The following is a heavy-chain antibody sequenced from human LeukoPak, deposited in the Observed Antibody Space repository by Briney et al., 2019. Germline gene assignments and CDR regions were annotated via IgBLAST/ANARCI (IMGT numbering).Heavy chain of an antibody. D-gene: IGHD4-17*01. CDR2: ISSSGSTI. Sequence: PGGSLRLSCAASGFTFSDYYMSRIRQAPGKGLEWVSYISSSGSTIYYADSVKGRFTISRDNAKNSLYLQMNSLRAEDTAVYYCARAESVTENYFDYWGQGTLVTVSS. CDR1: GFTFSDYY. CDR3: ARAESVTENYFDY. J-gene: IGHJ4*02. V-gene: IGHV3-11*04.